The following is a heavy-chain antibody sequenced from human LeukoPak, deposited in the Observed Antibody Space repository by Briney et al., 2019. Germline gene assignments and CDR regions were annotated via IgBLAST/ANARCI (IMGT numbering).Heavy chain of an antibody. CDR3: AGEQNAFDM. Sequence: GGSLRLSCAASGFTFSNYAMHWVRQAPGKGLEWVAFISYDGSGKCYADSVKGRFTISRDNSKNTLYLQMNSLRAEDTAVYYCAGEQNAFDMWGKGTMVTVSS. CDR2: ISYDGSGK. J-gene: IGHJ3*02. V-gene: IGHV3-30*04. CDR1: GFTFSNYA.